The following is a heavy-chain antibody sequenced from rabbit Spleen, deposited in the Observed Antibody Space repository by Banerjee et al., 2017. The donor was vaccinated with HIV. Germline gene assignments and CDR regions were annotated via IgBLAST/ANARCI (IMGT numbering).Heavy chain of an antibody. D-gene: IGHD4-1*01. J-gene: IGHJ4*01. V-gene: IGHV1S7*01. CDR1: GFTLSSYY. CDR3: LRDRAAKFNL. Sequence: QLKESGGGLVQPGGSLKLSCKASGFTLSSYYMNWVRQAPGKGLEWIGYIDPLFGITYYANWVNGRFSISRENAQNTVFLQMTSLTAADTATYFCLRDRAAKFNLWGPGTLVTVS. CDR2: IDPLFGIT.